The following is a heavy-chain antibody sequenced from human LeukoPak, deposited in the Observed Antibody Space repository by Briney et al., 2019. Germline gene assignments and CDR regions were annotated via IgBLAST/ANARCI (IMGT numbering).Heavy chain of an antibody. Sequence: PGGSLRLSCAASGFTFSDYYMSWIRQAPGKGLEWVSYISSSGSTIYYADSVKGRFTISRDNAKNSLYLQMNSLRAEDTAVYYCARDGWFGEYNWFDPWGQGTLVTVSS. CDR1: GFTFSDYY. V-gene: IGHV3-11*01. CDR2: ISSSGSTI. CDR3: ARDGWFGEYNWFDP. J-gene: IGHJ5*02. D-gene: IGHD3-10*01.